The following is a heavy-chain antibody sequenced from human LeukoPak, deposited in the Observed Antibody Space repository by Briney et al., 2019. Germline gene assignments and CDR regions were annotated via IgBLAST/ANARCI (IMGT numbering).Heavy chain of an antibody. J-gene: IGHJ4*02. D-gene: IGHD6-25*01. Sequence: PGGSLRLSCAASGFSVSNNYMAWVRQAPGKGLEWVSVIYNGGNTYYADSVKGRFTISGDNSKNTVYLQMNSLRAEDTAVYYCAREGLYISADYWGQGTLVIVSS. V-gene: IGHV3-53*01. CDR1: GFSVSNNY. CDR2: IYNGGNT. CDR3: AREGLYISADY.